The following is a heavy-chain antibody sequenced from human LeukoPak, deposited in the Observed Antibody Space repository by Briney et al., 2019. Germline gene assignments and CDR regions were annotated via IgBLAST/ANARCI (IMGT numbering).Heavy chain of an antibody. D-gene: IGHD3-10*01. CDR3: AIVTMVRGVIRGGYYFDY. CDR2: ISAYNGNT. Sequence: GASVKVSCKASGYTFTSYGISWVRQAPGQGLEWMGWISAYNGNTNYARKLQGRVTMTTDTSTSTAYMELRSLRSDDTAVYYCAIVTMVRGVIRGGYYFDYWGQGTLVTVSS. J-gene: IGHJ4*02. V-gene: IGHV1-18*01. CDR1: GYTFTSYG.